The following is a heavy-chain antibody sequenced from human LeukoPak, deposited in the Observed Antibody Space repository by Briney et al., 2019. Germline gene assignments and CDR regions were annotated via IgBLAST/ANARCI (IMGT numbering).Heavy chain of an antibody. J-gene: IGHJ6*02. CDR3: AKGVVPAADDGYYYGMDV. D-gene: IGHD2-2*01. CDR1: GFTFDEYA. Sequence: PGGSLRLSCAASGFTFDEYAMHWVRQAPGKGLEWVSLISGDGGSTYYADSVKGRFTISRDNSKNSLYLQMNSLRTEDTALYYCAKGVVPAADDGYYYGMDVWGQGATVTVSS. CDR2: ISGDGGST. V-gene: IGHV3-43*02.